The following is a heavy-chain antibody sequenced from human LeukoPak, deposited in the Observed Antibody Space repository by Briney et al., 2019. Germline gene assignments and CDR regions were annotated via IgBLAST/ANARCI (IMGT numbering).Heavy chain of an antibody. Sequence: HPGGSLRLSCEASGFTFTTYSMTWVRQAPGKGLEWVSIISSGSSAIFSADALKGRFTISRDDAKNLLYLDVNSLRAEDTAVYYCARGHTAVTRHFDFWGQGTLVTVSS. J-gene: IGHJ4*02. V-gene: IGHV3-21*01. CDR3: ARGHTAVTRHFDF. CDR1: GFTFTTYS. D-gene: IGHD4-17*01. CDR2: ISSGSSAI.